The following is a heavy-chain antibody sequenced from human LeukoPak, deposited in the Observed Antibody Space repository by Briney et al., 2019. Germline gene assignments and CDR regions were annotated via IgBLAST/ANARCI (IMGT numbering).Heavy chain of an antibody. J-gene: IGHJ4*02. CDR1: GYSFTGYY. CDR2: INPNSGGT. V-gene: IGHV1-2*02. CDR3: ALDSGSYYWVD. D-gene: IGHD1-26*01. Sequence: ASVKVSCKASGYSFTGYYMHWVRQAPGQGLEWMGFINPNSGGTKYAQKFQGGVTMTRDTSIRTAYLELSRLRSDDTAVYYCALDSGSYYWVDWGQGTLVTVSS.